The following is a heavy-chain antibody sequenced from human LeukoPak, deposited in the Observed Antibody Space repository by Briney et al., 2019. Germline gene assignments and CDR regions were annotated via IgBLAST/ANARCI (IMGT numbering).Heavy chain of an antibody. CDR2: ISGSGSST. CDR1: GFTFSSYA. Sequence: GGSLRLSCAVSGFTFSSYAMSWVRQAPGKGLEWVSAISGSGSSTYYADSVKGRFTISRDNSENTLYLQMNSLRVEDTAVYYCATRGVMVRGVIIEDYWGQGTLVTVSS. V-gene: IGHV3-23*01. D-gene: IGHD3-10*01. J-gene: IGHJ4*02. CDR3: ATRGVMVRGVIIEDY.